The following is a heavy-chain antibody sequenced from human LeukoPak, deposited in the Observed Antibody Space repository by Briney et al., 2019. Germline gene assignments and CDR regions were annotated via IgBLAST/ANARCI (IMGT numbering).Heavy chain of an antibody. J-gene: IGHJ6*03. CDR2: INRDGSST. CDR3: ARGAMVRGAEYPYYYYMDV. Sequence: SGGSLRLSCAASGFTFSSYWMHWVRQAPGKGLVWVSRINRDGSSTSYADTVKGRFTISRDNAKNTLYLQMNSLRAEDTAVYYCARGAMVRGAEYPYYYYMDVWGKGTTVTISS. V-gene: IGHV3-74*01. D-gene: IGHD3-10*01. CDR1: GFTFSSYW.